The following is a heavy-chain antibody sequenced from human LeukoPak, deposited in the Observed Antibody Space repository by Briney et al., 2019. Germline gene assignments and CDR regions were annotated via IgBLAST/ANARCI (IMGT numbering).Heavy chain of an antibody. V-gene: IGHV3-11*04. D-gene: IGHD3-22*01. CDR1: GFTFSDYY. J-gene: IGHJ4*02. CDR2: ISSSGSTI. CDR3: PREDDSSGYYYRY. Sequence: GGSPRLSCAASGFTFSDYYMSWIRQAPGKGLEWVSYISSSGSTIYYADSVKGRFTISRDNAKNSLYLQMNSLRAEDTAVYYCPREDDSSGYYYRYWGQGSLFTVSS.